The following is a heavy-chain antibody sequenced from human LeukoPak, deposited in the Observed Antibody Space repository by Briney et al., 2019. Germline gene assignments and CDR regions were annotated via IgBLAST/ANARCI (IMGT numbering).Heavy chain of an antibody. CDR1: GFSFSSYW. CDR3: AKDQDYSGAFDI. J-gene: IGHJ3*02. V-gene: IGHV3-74*01. Sequence: PGGSLRLSCAASGFSFSSYWMHWVRQAPGKGLVWVSHVHSDGRSTSYADSVKGRFTISRDNARNTVYLQMNSLRAEDTAVYYCAKDQDYSGAFDIWGQGTMVTVSS. CDR2: VHSDGRST. D-gene: IGHD2-15*01.